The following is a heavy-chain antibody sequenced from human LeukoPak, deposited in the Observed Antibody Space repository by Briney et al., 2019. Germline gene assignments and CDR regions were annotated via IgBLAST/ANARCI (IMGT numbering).Heavy chain of an antibody. CDR1: GYTFNSYG. CDR2: INGYDGNT. CDR3: ARGSVQLWLRDTYYYMDV. V-gene: IGHV1-18*01. Sequence: GASVKVSCKASGYTFNSYGVDWVRQAPGQGLEWMGWINGYDGNTKYAEKFQGRVTMTSDTPTSTAQMELWSLTPDDTALYFCARGSVQLWLRDTYYYMDVWGKGTTVTVSS. D-gene: IGHD5-18*01. J-gene: IGHJ6*03.